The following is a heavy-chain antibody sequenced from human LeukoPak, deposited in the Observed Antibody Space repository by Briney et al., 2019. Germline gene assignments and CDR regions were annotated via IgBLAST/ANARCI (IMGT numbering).Heavy chain of an antibody. CDR2: IRPDGSEG. D-gene: IGHD2-21*01. V-gene: IGHV3-7*01. CDR3: ARDVAYSAFDY. CDR1: GFPFSSYW. Sequence: GGSLRLSCAASGFPFSSYWMSWVRQAPGKGLEWVATIRPDGSEGYYADSVRGRFTISRDNSKNSFYLQMRSLRAEDTGVFYCARDVAYSAFDYWGQGTLVTVSS. J-gene: IGHJ4*02.